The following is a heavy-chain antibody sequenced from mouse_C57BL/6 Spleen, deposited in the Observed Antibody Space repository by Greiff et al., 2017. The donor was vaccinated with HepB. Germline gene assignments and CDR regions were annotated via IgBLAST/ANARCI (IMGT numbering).Heavy chain of an antibody. J-gene: IGHJ3*01. CDR2: IYPGDGDT. CDR3: ARYDGN. Sequence: VQLQESGPELVKPGASVKISCKASGYAFSSSWMNWVKQRPGKGLEWIGRIYPGDGDTNYNGKFKGKATLTADKSSSTAYMQLSSLTSEDSAVYFCARYDGNWGQGTLVTVSA. V-gene: IGHV1-82*01. CDR1: GYAFSSSW. D-gene: IGHD2-1*01.